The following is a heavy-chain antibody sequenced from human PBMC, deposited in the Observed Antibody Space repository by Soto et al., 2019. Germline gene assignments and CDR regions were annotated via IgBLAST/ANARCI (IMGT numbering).Heavy chain of an antibody. CDR2: ISGSGGST. CDR1: GVTFSSYA. D-gene: IGHD6-19*01. Sequence: GGPLRLSCAASGVTFSSYAMSWVRQAPGKGLEWVSAISGSGGSTYYADSVKGRFTISRDNSKNTLYLQMNSLRAEDTAVYYCATPFPYSSGWYAGGNYFDYWGQGTLVTVSS. CDR3: ATPFPYSSGWYAGGNYFDY. J-gene: IGHJ4*02. V-gene: IGHV3-23*01.